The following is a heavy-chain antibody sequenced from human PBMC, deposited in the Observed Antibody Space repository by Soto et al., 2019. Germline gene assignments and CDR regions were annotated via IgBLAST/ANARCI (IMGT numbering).Heavy chain of an antibody. V-gene: IGHV3-30*18. D-gene: IGHD3-9*01. Sequence: PGGSLRLSCAASGFTFSSYGMHCVRQAPGKGLEWVAVISYDGSNKYYADSVKGRFTISRDNSKNTLYLQMNSLRAEDTAVYYCAKDRYDILTGYSENYYYYGMDVWGQGTTVTVSS. CDR1: GFTFSSYG. CDR2: ISYDGSNK. CDR3: AKDRYDILTGYSENYYYYGMDV. J-gene: IGHJ6*02.